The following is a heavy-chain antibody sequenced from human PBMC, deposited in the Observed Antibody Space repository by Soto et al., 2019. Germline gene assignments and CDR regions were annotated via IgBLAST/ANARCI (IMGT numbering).Heavy chain of an antibody. Sequence: QVQLVESGGGVVQPGRSLRLSCAASGFTFSSYGMHWVRQAPGKGLEWVAVISYDGTNKYYADSVKGRFTISRDNSKNPLYLQMNSLRAEDTAVYYCAKDRQRYFDWLSRYYGMDVWGQGTTVTVSS. J-gene: IGHJ6*02. CDR1: GFTFSSYG. V-gene: IGHV3-30*18. D-gene: IGHD3-9*01. CDR2: ISYDGTNK. CDR3: AKDRQRYFDWLSRYYGMDV.